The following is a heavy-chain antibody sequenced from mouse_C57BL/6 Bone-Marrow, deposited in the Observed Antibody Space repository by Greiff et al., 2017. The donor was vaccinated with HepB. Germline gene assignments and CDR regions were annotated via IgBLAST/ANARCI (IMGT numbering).Heavy chain of an antibody. CDR3: ARDTTVVAAPFAY. CDR1: GFTFSSYG. D-gene: IGHD1-1*01. V-gene: IGHV5-6*02. J-gene: IGHJ3*01. Sequence: DVKLVESGGDLVKPGGSLKLSCAASGFTFSSYGMSWVRQTPDKRLEWVATISSGGSYTYYPDSVKGRFTISRDNAKNTLYLQMSSLKSEDTAMYYCARDTTVVAAPFAYWGQGTLVTVSA. CDR2: ISSGGSYT.